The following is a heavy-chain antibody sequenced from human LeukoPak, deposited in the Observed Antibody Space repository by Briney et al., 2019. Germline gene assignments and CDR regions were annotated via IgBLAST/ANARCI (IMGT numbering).Heavy chain of an antibody. J-gene: IGHJ5*02. CDR2: IYYTGNT. Sequence: PSETLSLTCTVSGGSISSVYWSWIRQPPGKGLEWIGYIYYTGNTNYNPSLKSRVTISVDTSKNQFSLKLSSVTAADTAVYYCARARPRSGDLSNWFDPWGQGTLVTVSS. CDR1: GGSISSVY. D-gene: IGHD2-15*01. V-gene: IGHV4-59*01. CDR3: ARARPRSGDLSNWFDP.